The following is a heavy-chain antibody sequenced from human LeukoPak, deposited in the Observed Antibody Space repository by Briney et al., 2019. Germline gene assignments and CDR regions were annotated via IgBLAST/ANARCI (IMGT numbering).Heavy chain of an antibody. J-gene: IGHJ4*02. D-gene: IGHD1-7*01. V-gene: IGHV1-3*01. Sequence: EASVKVSCKAYGYTFTSYAMHWVRQAPGQRLEWMGWINAGNGNTKYSQNFQGRVTITRDTSASTAYMELRSLRSEDTAVYYCASSREGRVDSETRLVDYWGQGTLVTVSS. CDR1: GYTFTSYA. CDR3: ASSREGRVDSETRLVDY. CDR2: INAGNGNT.